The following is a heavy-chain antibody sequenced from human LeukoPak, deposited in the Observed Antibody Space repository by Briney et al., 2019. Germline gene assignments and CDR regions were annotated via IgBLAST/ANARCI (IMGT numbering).Heavy chain of an antibody. D-gene: IGHD2-15*01. CDR2: IYYSGST. CDR3: ARVGSGGPHADY. CDR1: GGSVSSGSYY. J-gene: IGHJ4*02. Sequence: SETLSLTCTVSGGSVSSGSYYRSWIRQPPGKGLEWIGYIYYSGSTNYNPSLKSRVTISVDTSKNQFSLKLSSVTAADTAVYYCARVGSGGPHADYWGQGTLVTVSS. V-gene: IGHV4-61*01.